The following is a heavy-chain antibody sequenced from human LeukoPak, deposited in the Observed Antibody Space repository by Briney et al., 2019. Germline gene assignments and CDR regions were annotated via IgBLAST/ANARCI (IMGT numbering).Heavy chain of an antibody. Sequence: EASVKVSCKVSGYTLTELSMHWVRQAPGKGLEWMGGFDPEDGETIYAQKFQGRVTMTEDTSTDTAYMELSSLRSEDTAVYYCATVAYSGSSLWFDPWGQGTLVTVSS. CDR1: GYTLTELS. CDR3: ATVAYSGSSLWFDP. D-gene: IGHD1-26*01. CDR2: FDPEDGET. V-gene: IGHV1-24*01. J-gene: IGHJ5*02.